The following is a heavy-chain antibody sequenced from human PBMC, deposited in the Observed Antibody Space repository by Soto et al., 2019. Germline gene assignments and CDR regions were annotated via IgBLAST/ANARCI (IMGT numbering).Heavy chain of an antibody. CDR2: IGVYNGKT. CDR1: GYTFTKYG. D-gene: IGHD2-2*02. J-gene: IGHJ6*02. Sequence: QEQLVQSGGEVKKPGASVRVSCKASGYTFTKYGITWVRQAPGQGLEWMGWIGVYNGKTNYARKLQGRVIMTADTSASTAYMELRSLRSDDTAVYYCSRAXXXXXPSCYNHYYYGMDIWGQGTTVSVSS. V-gene: IGHV1-18*04. CDR3: SRAXXXXXPSCYNHYYYGMDI.